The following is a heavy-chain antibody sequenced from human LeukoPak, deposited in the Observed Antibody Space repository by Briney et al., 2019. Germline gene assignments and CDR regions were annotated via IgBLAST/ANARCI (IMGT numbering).Heavy chain of an antibody. V-gene: IGHV3-30-3*01. D-gene: IGHD3-3*01. CDR1: GFTFSSYA. J-gene: IGHJ3*02. CDR3: ARVDRDPLRPLDI. CDR2: ISYDGSNK. Sequence: GGSLRLSCAASGFTFSSYAMHWARQAPGKGLEWVAVISYDGSNKYYADSVKGRFTISRDNSKNTLYLQMNSLRAEDTAVYYCARVDRDPLRPLDIWGQGTMVTVSS.